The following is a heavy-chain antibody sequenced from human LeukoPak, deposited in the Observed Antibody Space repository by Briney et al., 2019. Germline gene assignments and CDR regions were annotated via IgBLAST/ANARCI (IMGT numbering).Heavy chain of an antibody. CDR2: IYYSGST. CDR1: GGSISSYY. D-gene: IGHD6-13*01. V-gene: IGHV4-59*12. J-gene: IGHJ4*02. CDR3: ARGREYYNRGYSSSWYYFDY. Sequence: SETLSLTCTVSGGSISSYYWSWIRQPPGKGLEWIGYIYYSGSTNYNPPLKSRVTISVDTSKNQFSLKLSSVTAADTAVYYCARGREYYNRGYSSSWYYFDYWGQGTLVTVSS.